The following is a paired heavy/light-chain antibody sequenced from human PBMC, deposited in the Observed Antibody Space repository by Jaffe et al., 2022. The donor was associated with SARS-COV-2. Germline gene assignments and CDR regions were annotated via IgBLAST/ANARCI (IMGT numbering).Light chain of an antibody. Sequence: QSVLTQPPSASGTPGQRVTISCSGSSSNIGSNPVNWFRHLPGTAPKLLIYGTDQRPSGVPDRFSGSKSGSSASLAISGLQSEDEADYYCEAWDGVLNGRVFGAGTKLTVL. J-gene: IGLJ3*02. V-gene: IGLV1-44*01. CDR3: EAWDGVLNGRV. CDR2: GTD. CDR1: SSNIGSNP.
Heavy chain of an antibody. Sequence: QVQLQQSGPGLVKPSQTLSLTCAISGDSVSSNTAAWNWIRQSPSKGLEWLGRTYYRSKWYNNYATSVKSRITINPDTSKNQFSLQLNSVTAEDTALYYCAREAGSSRLDYWGQGSLVTVSS. CDR1: GDSVSSNTAA. D-gene: IGHD6-13*01. CDR3: AREAGSSRLDY. CDR2: TYYRSKWYN. V-gene: IGHV6-1*01. J-gene: IGHJ4*02.